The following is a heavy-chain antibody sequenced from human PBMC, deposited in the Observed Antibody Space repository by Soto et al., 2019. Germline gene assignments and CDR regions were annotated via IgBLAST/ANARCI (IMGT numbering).Heavy chain of an antibody. J-gene: IGHJ6*02. D-gene: IGHD3-10*01. CDR1: GFTFSSYS. CDR3: ARDPHYYGSGRGYGMDV. Sequence: EVQLVESGGGLVQPGGSLRLSCAASGFTFSSYSMNWVRQAPGKGLEWVSHISSSSSTIYYADSVKGRFTISRDNAKNSLYLQRNSLRDEDTAVYYCARDPHYYGSGRGYGMDVWGQGTTVTVSS. CDR2: ISSSSSTI. V-gene: IGHV3-48*02.